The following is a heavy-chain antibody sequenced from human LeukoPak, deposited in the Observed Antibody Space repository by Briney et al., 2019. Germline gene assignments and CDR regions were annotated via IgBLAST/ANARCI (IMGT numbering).Heavy chain of an antibody. CDR1: GYSFTSYW. CDR3: ARQLGIAAAGSSGSYYYYGMDV. Sequence: GESLKISCKGSGYSFTSYWIGWVRQMPGKGLEWMGSIYPGDSNTRYSPSFQGQVTISADKSISTAYLQWSSLKASDTAMYYCARQLGIAAAGSSGSYYYYGMDVWGQGTTVTVSS. V-gene: IGHV5-51*01. D-gene: IGHD6-13*01. CDR2: IYPGDSNT. J-gene: IGHJ6*02.